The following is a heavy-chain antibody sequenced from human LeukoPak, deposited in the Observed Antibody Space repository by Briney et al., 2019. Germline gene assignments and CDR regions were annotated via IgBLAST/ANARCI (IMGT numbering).Heavy chain of an antibody. CDR1: GFSVSLNY. J-gene: IGHJ2*01. Sequence: GGSLRLSCAASGFSVSLNYMNWVRQAPGKGLEWVSILYSGSDTYYADSVKGRFTISRDSSKNMLFLHMNSLRAEDTAVYYCARVGDHFHWYLDLWGRGTLVTVSS. CDR2: LYSGSDT. CDR3: ARVGDHFHWYLDL. D-gene: IGHD3-3*02. V-gene: IGHV3-53*01.